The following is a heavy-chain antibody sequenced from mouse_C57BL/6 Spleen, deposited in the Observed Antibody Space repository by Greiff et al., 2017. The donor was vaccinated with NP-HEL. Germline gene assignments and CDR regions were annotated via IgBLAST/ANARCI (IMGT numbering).Heavy chain of an antibody. V-gene: IGHV1-42*01. J-gene: IGHJ2*01. CDR3: ARYPGTRGYYFDY. CDR2: INPSTGGT. Sequence: VQLQQSGPELVKPGASAKISCKASGYSFTGYYMNWVKQSPEKSLEWIGEINPSTGGTTYNQKFKAKATLTVDKSSSTAYMQLKSLTSEDSAVYYCARYPGTRGYYFDYWGQGTTLTVSS. CDR1: GYSFTGYY. D-gene: IGHD4-1*01.